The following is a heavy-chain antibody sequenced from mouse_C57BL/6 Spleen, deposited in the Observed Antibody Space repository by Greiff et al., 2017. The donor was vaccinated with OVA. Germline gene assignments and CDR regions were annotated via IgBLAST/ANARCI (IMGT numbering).Heavy chain of an antibody. CDR2: IYPGSGNT. Sequence: LQESGAELVRPGASVKLSCKASGYTFTDYYINWVKQRPGQGLEWIARIYPGSGNTYYNEKFKGKATLTAEKSSSTAYMQLSSLTSEDSAVYFCAREGLITTVVARGYFDVWGTGTTVTVSS. J-gene: IGHJ1*03. CDR3: AREGLITTVVARGYFDV. CDR1: GYTFTDYY. D-gene: IGHD1-1*01. V-gene: IGHV1-76*01.